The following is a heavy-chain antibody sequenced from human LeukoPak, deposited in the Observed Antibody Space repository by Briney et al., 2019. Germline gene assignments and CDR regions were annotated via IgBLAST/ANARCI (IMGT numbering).Heavy chain of an antibody. Sequence: KPGGSLRLSCAASGFTFTDYYMSWIRQAPGKGLEWVSYISSSGTTIYYADSVKGRFTISRDNAKNSLNLQMNSLRAEDTAVYYCARDRYCSGGSCYSDSPLYFDLWGRGAQVTVSS. V-gene: IGHV3-11*04. CDR1: GFTFTDYY. CDR3: ARDRYCSGGSCYSDSPLYFDL. D-gene: IGHD2-15*01. J-gene: IGHJ2*01. CDR2: ISSSGTTI.